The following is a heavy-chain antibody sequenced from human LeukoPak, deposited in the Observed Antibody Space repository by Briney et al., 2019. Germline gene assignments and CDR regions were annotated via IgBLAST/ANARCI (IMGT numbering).Heavy chain of an antibody. D-gene: IGHD3-10*01. V-gene: IGHV3-23*01. Sequence: PGGSLRLSCAASGFTFSSYGMSWVRQAPGKGLEWVSAISGSGGSTYYADSVKGRFTISRDNSKNTLYLQMNSLRAEDTAVYYCAKSGSPYYGSGSYGIDYWGQGTLVTVSS. J-gene: IGHJ4*02. CDR1: GFTFSSYG. CDR2: ISGSGGST. CDR3: AKSGSPYYGSGSYGIDY.